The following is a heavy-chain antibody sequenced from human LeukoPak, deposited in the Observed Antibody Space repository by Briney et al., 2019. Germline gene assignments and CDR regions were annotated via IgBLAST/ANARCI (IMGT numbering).Heavy chain of an antibody. J-gene: IGHJ6*02. Sequence: GSLRLSCAASGFTFSSYAMSWVRKAPGKGLEWVSAISGSGGSTYYADSVEGRFTISRDNSKNTLYLQMNSLRAEDTAVYYCARDQVRAAVTTTAHSYYYYYGMDVWGQGTTVTVSS. CDR1: GFTFSSYA. V-gene: IGHV3-23*01. CDR3: ARDQVRAAVTTTAHSYYYYYGMDV. CDR2: ISGSGGST. D-gene: IGHD6-13*01.